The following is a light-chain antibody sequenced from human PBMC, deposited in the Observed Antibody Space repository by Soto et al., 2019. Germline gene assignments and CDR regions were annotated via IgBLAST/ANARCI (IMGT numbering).Light chain of an antibody. V-gene: IGKV1-27*01. CDR3: QKYNSAAPT. J-gene: IGKJ4*01. CDR2: AAS. CDR1: QGISNY. Sequence: DIQMTQSPSSLSASVGDRVTITCRASQGISNYLAWYQQKPGKVPKLLIYAASTLQSGVPSRFSGSGSGTECTLTINSLQPEDVATYYCQKYNSAAPTFGGGTKVEIK.